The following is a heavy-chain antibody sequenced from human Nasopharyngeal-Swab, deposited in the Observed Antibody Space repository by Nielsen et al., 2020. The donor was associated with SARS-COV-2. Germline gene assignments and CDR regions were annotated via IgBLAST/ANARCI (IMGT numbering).Heavy chain of an antibody. V-gene: IGHV3-48*03. CDR3: ARGDDSSGFSITLDY. CDR2: ISGSGSTI. CDR1: GFTFSSYE. D-gene: IGHD3-22*01. J-gene: IGHJ4*02. Sequence: SLKTSCAASGFTFSSYEMNWVRQAPGKGLEWVSYISGSGSTIYYADSVKGRFTISRDNAKNSLYLQMNSLRAEDTAVYYCARGDDSSGFSITLDYWGQGTLVTVSS.